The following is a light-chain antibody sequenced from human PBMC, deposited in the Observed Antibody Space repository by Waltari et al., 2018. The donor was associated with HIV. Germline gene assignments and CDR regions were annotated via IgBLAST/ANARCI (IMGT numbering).Light chain of an antibody. V-gene: IGLV2-11*01. CDR3: CSYAGTYTFGALV. Sequence: QSALTQPRSVSGSPGQSVTIPCTGTSSAVGGYNYVSWYQQHPGRAPKLIIYDVNKRPSGCPDRFSGSKSGNTASLTISGLQAEDEVDYYCCSYAGTYTFGALVFGSGTKVTVL. J-gene: IGLJ1*01. CDR1: SSAVGGYNY. CDR2: DVN.